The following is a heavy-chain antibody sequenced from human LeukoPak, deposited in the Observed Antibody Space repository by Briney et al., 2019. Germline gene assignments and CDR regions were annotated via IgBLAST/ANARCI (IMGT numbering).Heavy chain of an antibody. CDR3: TIVSYNSSFYVDY. Sequence: SETLSLTCAVYGGSFSAYYWTWIRQPPGKGLEWIGEINHSGSTNYNPSLKSRVTISVDTSKKQFSLKLSSVTAADTAVYYCTIVSYNSSFYVDYWGQGTLVTVSS. D-gene: IGHD6-6*01. CDR1: GGSFSAYY. V-gene: IGHV4-34*03. CDR2: INHSGST. J-gene: IGHJ4*02.